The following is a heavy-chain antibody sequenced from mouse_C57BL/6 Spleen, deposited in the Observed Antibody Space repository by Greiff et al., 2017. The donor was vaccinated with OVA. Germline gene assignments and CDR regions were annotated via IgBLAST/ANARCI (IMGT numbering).Heavy chain of an antibody. Sequence: DVMLVESGGGLVKPGGSLKLSCAASGFTFSDYGMHWVRQAPEKGLEWVAYISSGSSTIYYADTVKGRFTISRDNAKNTLFLQMTSLRSEDTAMYYCARSNWDVDGDYWGQGTTLTVSS. CDR3: ARSNWDVDGDY. CDR2: ISSGSSTI. V-gene: IGHV5-17*01. CDR1: GFTFSDYG. J-gene: IGHJ2*01. D-gene: IGHD4-1*01.